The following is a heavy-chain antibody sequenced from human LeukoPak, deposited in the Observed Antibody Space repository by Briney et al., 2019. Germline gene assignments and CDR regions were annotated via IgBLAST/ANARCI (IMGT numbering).Heavy chain of an antibody. Sequence: PGGSLRLSCAASGFTFSSYSMNWVRQAPGKGLEWVSSISSSSSYIYYADSVKGRFTISRDNAKNSLYLQMNSLRAEDTAVYCCARGPRPYCSSTSCHPDANWFDPWGQGTLVTVSS. CDR3: ARGPRPYCSSTSCHPDANWFDP. CDR2: ISSSSSYI. V-gene: IGHV3-21*01. D-gene: IGHD2-2*01. CDR1: GFTFSSYS. J-gene: IGHJ5*02.